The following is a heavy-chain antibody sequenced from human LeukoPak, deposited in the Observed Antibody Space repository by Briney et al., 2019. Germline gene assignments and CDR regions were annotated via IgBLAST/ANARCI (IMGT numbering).Heavy chain of an antibody. Sequence: GGSLRLSCAASGFTFSSYAMHWVRQAPGKGLEWVAVISYDGSNKYYADSVKGRFTISRDNSKNTLYLQMNSLRAEDTAVYYCASGVDYYDGSGYYYFDYWGQGTLVTVSS. CDR3: ASGVDYYDGSGYYYFDY. CDR2: ISYDGSNK. J-gene: IGHJ4*02. CDR1: GFTFSSYA. D-gene: IGHD3-22*01. V-gene: IGHV3-30-3*01.